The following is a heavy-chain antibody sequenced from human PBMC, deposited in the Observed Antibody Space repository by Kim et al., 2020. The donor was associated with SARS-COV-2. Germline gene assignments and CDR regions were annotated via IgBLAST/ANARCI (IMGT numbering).Heavy chain of an antibody. Sequence: ASVKVSCRAFGYTFTTYDINWVRQVTGQGLEWLGWMNPRSGNTGYAQKFQGRVTMTGDTSISTAYMELSSLQYADTAVYYCARGPHDSGSSESYPLGYWGPGTLVTVPP. D-gene: IGHD3-10*01. J-gene: IGHJ4*02. CDR1: GYTFTTYD. CDR2: MNPRSGNT. CDR3: ARGPHDSGSSESYPLGY. V-gene: IGHV1-8*01.